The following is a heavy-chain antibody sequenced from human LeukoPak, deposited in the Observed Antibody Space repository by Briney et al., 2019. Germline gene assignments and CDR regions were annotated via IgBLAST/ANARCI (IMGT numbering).Heavy chain of an antibody. CDR2: IYPGDSDS. V-gene: IGHV5-51*01. D-gene: IGHD3-10*01. CDR1: GYRFSSYW. Sequence: GESLKISCKGSGYRFSSYWIGWVRQMPGKGLEWMGIIYPGDSDSRYSPSFQGQITISVDKSISTAYIEWSSLKASDTAMYFCARIGNQYGGFENFXXDYXXXGTXVTVSS. J-gene: IGHJ4*02. CDR3: ARIGNQYGGFENFXXDY.